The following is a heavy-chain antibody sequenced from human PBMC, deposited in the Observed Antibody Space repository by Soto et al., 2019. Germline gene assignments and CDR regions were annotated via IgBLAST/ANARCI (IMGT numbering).Heavy chain of an antibody. Sequence: SLKVSCKASGGTFSSYAISWVRQAPGQWLEWMGGIIPIFGTANYAQKFQGRVTITADESTSTAYMELSSLRSEDTAVYYCARYWRDYSMGAGSWFDPWGQGTLVTVSS. CDR2: IIPIFGTA. D-gene: IGHD2-15*01. J-gene: IGHJ5*02. CDR3: ARYWRDYSMGAGSWFDP. V-gene: IGHV1-69*13. CDR1: GGTFSSYA.